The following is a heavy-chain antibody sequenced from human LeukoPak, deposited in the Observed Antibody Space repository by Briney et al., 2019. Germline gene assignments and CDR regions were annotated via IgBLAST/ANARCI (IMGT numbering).Heavy chain of an antibody. CDR3: ARDKDWAFDY. V-gene: IGHV3-48*01. CDR1: GFTFRSSS. D-gene: IGHD3-9*01. CDR2: ISTSGGDM. J-gene: IGHJ4*02. Sequence: GGSLRLSCAASGFTFRSSSMNWVRQVPGKGLEWASYISTSGGDMSYADSVKGRFTISRDNAKNSLFLQMDSLRAEDTAVYYCARDKDWAFDYWSQGTLVTVSS.